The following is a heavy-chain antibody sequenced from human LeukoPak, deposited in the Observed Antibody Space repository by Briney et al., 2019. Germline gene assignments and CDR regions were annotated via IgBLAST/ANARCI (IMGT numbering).Heavy chain of an antibody. CDR3: ARQSRIVVVPAAKPDGLGR. CDR1: GGSISSSSYY. V-gene: IGHV4-39*01. Sequence: PSETLSLTCTVSGGSISSSSYYWGWIRQPPGKGLEWIGSIYYSGSTYYNPSLKSRVTISVDTSKNQFSLRLSSVTAADTAVYYCARQSRIVVVPAAKPDGLGRWGQGTLVTVSS. D-gene: IGHD2-2*01. J-gene: IGHJ4*02. CDR2: IYYSGST.